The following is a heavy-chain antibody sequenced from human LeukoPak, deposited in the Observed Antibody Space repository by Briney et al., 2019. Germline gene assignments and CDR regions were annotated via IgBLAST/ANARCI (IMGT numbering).Heavy chain of an antibody. CDR1: VDTLTSYY. V-gene: IGHV1-46*01. Sequence: ASVWGSCKASVDTLTSYYMHCVRQAPGHRLERMGKINPRGGSTSYAQKFQGRVTMTKNTSTSTVYMELSSLRSEDTAVYYCARAAERLGTFERGLEYFNWFAPWGQGTLVTASS. D-gene: IGHD1-26*01. CDR2: INPRGGST. J-gene: IGHJ5*02. CDR3: ARAAERLGTFERGLEYFNWFAP.